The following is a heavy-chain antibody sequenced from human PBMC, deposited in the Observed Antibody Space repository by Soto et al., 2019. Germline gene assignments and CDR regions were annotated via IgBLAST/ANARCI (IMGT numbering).Heavy chain of an antibody. D-gene: IGHD3-10*01. Sequence: QLQLQESGSGLVKPSQTLSLTCAVSGGSISSGGYAWSWILQPPGKGLEWIGYIYHRVSTYYNPSLKSRVTISVHRSKNQFSLQLSSVTAADTGVYYCARGLVWFGVRGIFYFWGQGTLVTGSS. J-gene: IGHJ4*02. CDR3: ARGLVWFGVRGIFYF. CDR2: IYHRVST. V-gene: IGHV4-30-2*01. CDR1: GGSISSGGYA.